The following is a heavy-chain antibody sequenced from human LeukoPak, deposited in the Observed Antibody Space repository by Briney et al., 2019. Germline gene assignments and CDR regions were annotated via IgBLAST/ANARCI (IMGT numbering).Heavy chain of an antibody. CDR3: ARERGYSYGSDAFDI. J-gene: IGHJ3*02. Sequence: AASVKVSCKASGGTFSSYAISWVRQAPGQGLEWMGGIIPIFGTANYAQKFQGRVTITTGESTSTAYMELSSLRSEDTAVYYCARERGYSYGSDAFDIWGQGTMVTVSS. D-gene: IGHD5-18*01. CDR1: GGTFSSYA. V-gene: IGHV1-69*05. CDR2: IIPIFGTA.